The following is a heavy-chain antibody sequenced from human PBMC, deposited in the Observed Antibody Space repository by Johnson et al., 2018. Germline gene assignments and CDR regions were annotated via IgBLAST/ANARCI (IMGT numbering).Heavy chain of an antibody. CDR3: ARAGFSSGWSPYYYYYRDV. D-gene: IGHD6-19*01. V-gene: IGHV3-21*01. CDR1: GFTFSSYS. CDR2: ISSSSSYI. Sequence: EVQLLETGGGLVQPGGSLRLSCAASGFTFSSYSMNWVRQAPGKGLEWFSSISSSSSYIYYADSVKGRFTISRDNAKNSLYLQMNSLRAEDTAVYYCARAGFSSGWSPYYYYYRDVWGKGTTVTVSS. J-gene: IGHJ6*03.